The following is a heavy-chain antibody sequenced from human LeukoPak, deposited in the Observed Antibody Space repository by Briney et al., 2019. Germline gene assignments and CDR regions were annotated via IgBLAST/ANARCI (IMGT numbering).Heavy chain of an antibody. V-gene: IGHV1-46*01. CDR3: ARDIFVDKGWDHFDY. J-gene: IGHJ4*02. CDR2: IYPSDGST. D-gene: IGHD5-12*01. CDR1: GYSFTSNY. Sequence: ASVKVSCKASGYSFTSNYIHWVRQAPGQGLEWMGMIYPSDGSTSYAQKFQGRVTVTRDTSTSTAYMELRSLRSDDTAVYYCARDIFVDKGWDHFDYWGQGTLVTVSS.